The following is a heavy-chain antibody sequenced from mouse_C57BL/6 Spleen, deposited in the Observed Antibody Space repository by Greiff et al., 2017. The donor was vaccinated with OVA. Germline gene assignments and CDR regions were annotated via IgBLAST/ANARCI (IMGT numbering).Heavy chain of an antibody. D-gene: IGHD2-4*01. J-gene: IGHJ1*03. CDR1: GYTFTSYW. V-gene: IGHV1-64*01. CDR3: ARSDYDYDGGYWYFDV. CDR2: IHPSSGST. Sequence: VQLQQPGAELVKPGASVKLSCKASGYTFTSYWMHWVKQRPGQGLEWIGMIHPSSGSTNYNEKFKSKATLTVDKSSSTAYMQLSSLTSEDSAVYYCARSDYDYDGGYWYFDVWGTGTTVTVSS.